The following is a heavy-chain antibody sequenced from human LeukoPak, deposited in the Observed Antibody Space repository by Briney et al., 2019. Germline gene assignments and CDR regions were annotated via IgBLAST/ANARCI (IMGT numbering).Heavy chain of an antibody. D-gene: IGHD2-2*02. Sequence: SVKVSCKASGGTFSSYAISWVRQAPGQGLEWMGRIIPILGIANYAQKFQGRVTITADKSTSTAYMELTSLRSEDTAVYYCAREVVVVPAAISYYGMDVWGQGTTVTVSS. CDR2: IIPILGIA. CDR1: GGTFSSYA. CDR3: AREVVVVPAAISYYGMDV. J-gene: IGHJ6*02. V-gene: IGHV1-69*04.